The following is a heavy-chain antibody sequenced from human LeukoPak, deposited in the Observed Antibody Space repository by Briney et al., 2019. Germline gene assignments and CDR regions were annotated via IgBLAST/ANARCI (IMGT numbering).Heavy chain of an antibody. V-gene: IGHV3-30*03. CDR2: ISYDGSNK. D-gene: IGHD5-18*01. J-gene: IGHJ4*02. CDR3: AYGYSYGYFDY. Sequence: PGGSLRLSCAASGFTFSGYGMHWVRQAPGKGLEWVAVISYDGSNKYYADSVKGRFTISRDNSKNTLYLQMNSLRTEDTAVYYCAYGYSYGYFDYWGQGTLVTVSS. CDR1: GFTFSGYG.